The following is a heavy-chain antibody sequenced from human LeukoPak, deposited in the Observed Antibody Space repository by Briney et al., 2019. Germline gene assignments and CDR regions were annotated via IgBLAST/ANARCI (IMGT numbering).Heavy chain of an antibody. CDR2: ISSSSSYT. CDR3: ARDRGYDILTGYYDY. J-gene: IGHJ4*02. CDR1: GFTFSDYY. D-gene: IGHD3-9*01. Sequence: GGSLRLSCAASGFTFSDYYMSWTRHRPGKGLEWGSYISSSSSYTNYADSVKGGFSISRDNAKNSLYLQMNSVSAEETAVYYCARDRGYDILTGYYDYWGQGTLVTVSS. V-gene: IGHV3-11*06.